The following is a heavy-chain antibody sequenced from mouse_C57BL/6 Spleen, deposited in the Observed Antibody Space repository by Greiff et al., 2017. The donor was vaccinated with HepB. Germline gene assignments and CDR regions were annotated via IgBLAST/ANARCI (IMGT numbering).Heavy chain of an antibody. J-gene: IGHJ2*01. CDR3: ARGEGLFDY. CDR2: IYPSDSET. V-gene: IGHV1-61*01. Sequence: VQLQQPGAELVRPGSSVKLSCKASGYTFTSYWMDWVKQRPGQGLEWIGNIYPSDSETHYNQKFKDKATLTVDKSSSTAYMQLSSLTSEDSAVYYCARGEGLFDYWGQGTTLTVSS. CDR1: GYTFTSYW.